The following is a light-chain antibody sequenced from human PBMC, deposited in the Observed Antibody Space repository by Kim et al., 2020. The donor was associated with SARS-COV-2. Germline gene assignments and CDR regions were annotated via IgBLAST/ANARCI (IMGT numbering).Light chain of an antibody. CDR1: SSDVGGYNY. Sequence: QSCTISCNGTSSDVGGYNYLSWYQQHPGKAPKLMIYDVSKRPSGVPDRFSGSKSGNTASLTISGLQAEDEADYYCCSYAGSYTFVFGGGTQLTVL. J-gene: IGLJ3*02. V-gene: IGLV2-11*01. CDR3: CSYAGSYTFV. CDR2: DVS.